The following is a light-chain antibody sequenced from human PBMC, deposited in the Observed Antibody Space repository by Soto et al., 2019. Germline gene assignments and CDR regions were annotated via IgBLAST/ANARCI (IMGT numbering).Light chain of an antibody. CDR3: SSYTSSSTV. V-gene: IGLV2-14*01. Sequence: QSVLTQPASGSGSPGQSITISCTGTSSDVGGYNYVSWYQQHPGKAPKLMIYDVSNRPSGVSNRFSGSKSGNTASLTISGLQAEDEADYYCSSYTSSSTVFGGGTKVTVL. CDR2: DVS. CDR1: SSDVGGYNY. J-gene: IGLJ3*02.